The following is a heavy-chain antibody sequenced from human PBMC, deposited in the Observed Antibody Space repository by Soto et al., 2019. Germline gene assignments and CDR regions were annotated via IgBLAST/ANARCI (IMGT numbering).Heavy chain of an antibody. CDR2: IWYDGSNK. D-gene: IGHD3-9*01. J-gene: IGHJ4*02. CDR1: GFTFSSYG. V-gene: IGHV3-33*01. CDR3: ARDRGRYDILTGSTLDY. Sequence: QVQLVESGGGVVQPGRSLRLSCAASGFTFSSYGMHWVRQAPGKGLEWVAVIWYDGSNKYYADSVKGRFTISRDNSKNTLYLQMNSLRAEDTAMYYCARDRGRYDILTGSTLDYWGQGTLVTVSS.